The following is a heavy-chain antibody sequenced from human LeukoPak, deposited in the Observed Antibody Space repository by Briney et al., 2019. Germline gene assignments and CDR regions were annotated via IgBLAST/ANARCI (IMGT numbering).Heavy chain of an antibody. V-gene: IGHV3-74*01. CDR2: IASDGSST. CDR3: ARGRPHGNDY. D-gene: IGHD4-23*01. Sequence: GGSLRLSCAASGFTFSSYWMNWVRQAPGKGLVWVSRIASDGSSTTYADSVKGRFSISRDNAKNTLYLQMNSLRVEDTAVYYCARGRPHGNDYWGQGTLVTVSS. CDR1: GFTFSSYW. J-gene: IGHJ4*02.